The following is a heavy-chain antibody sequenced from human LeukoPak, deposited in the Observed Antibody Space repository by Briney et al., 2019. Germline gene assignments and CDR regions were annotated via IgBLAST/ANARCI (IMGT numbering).Heavy chain of an antibody. D-gene: IGHD6-6*01. CDR1: GFTFSNIW. CDR2: IKQDGSEK. J-gene: IGHJ4*02. V-gene: IGHV3-7*01. Sequence: PGGSLRLSCAASGFTFSNIWMSWVRQAPGKGLEWVANIKQDGSEKYYVDSVKGRFTISRDNAKNSLYLQMNSLRAEDTAVYFCARNGLTRPDYWGQGTLVTVSS. CDR3: ARNGLTRPDY.